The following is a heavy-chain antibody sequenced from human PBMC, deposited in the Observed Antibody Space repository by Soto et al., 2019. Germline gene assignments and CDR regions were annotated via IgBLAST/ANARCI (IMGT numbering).Heavy chain of an antibody. J-gene: IGHJ6*02. D-gene: IGHD3-3*01. Sequence: ASVKVSCKASGYTFTSYDINWVRQATGQGLEWMGWMNPNSGNTGYAQKFQGRVTMTRNTSISTAYMELSSLRSEDTAVYYCARGRPDYGFWSGYYFHYYYYGMDVWGQGATVTVSS. V-gene: IGHV1-8*01. CDR2: MNPNSGNT. CDR3: ARGRPDYGFWSGYYFHYYYYGMDV. CDR1: GYTFTSYD.